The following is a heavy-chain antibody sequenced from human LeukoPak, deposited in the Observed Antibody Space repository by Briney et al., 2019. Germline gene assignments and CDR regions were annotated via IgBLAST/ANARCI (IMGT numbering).Heavy chain of an antibody. CDR1: GFGVSSKY. Sequence: PGGSLRLSCAASGFGVSSKYMAWVRQAPGKGLEWVTVISSGGDTYYADSVKGRFTISSDNSRNTLYLQMNRLRAEDTAVYYCARDAYRDYYDSNGYYYVGMDVWGQGTTVTVSS. J-gene: IGHJ6*02. CDR2: ISSGGDT. D-gene: IGHD3-22*01. V-gene: IGHV3-53*01. CDR3: ARDAYRDYYDSNGYYYVGMDV.